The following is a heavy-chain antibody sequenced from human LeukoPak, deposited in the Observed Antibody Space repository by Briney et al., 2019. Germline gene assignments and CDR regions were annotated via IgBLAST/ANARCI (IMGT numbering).Heavy chain of an antibody. V-gene: IGHV3-30*02. Sequence: AGSLRLSCAASGFTFSSYGMHWVRQAPGKGLEWVGFIRYYGSNKYYADSVKGRFTISRDNSKNTLYLQMNSLRAGDTAVYYCPKDLRFGVITTHFDSWGQGTLVTVSS. CDR2: IRYYGSNK. CDR1: GFTFSSYG. J-gene: IGHJ4*02. CDR3: PKDLRFGVITTHFDS. D-gene: IGHD3-22*01.